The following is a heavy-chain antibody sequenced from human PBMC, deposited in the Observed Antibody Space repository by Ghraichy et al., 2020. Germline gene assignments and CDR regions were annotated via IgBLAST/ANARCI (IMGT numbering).Heavy chain of an antibody. D-gene: IGHD4-23*01. Sequence: GGSLRLSCAASGFTVTNNYMSWVRQAPGKGLEWVPVTYSGGNSYYADSVKGRFTISRDISNNTLFLQMNRLRAEDTAVYYCARTRGSDGGYGLDVWGQGTTVTVSS. V-gene: IGHV3-53*01. CDR3: ARTRGSDGGYGLDV. CDR1: GFTVTNNY. CDR2: TYSGGNS. J-gene: IGHJ6*02.